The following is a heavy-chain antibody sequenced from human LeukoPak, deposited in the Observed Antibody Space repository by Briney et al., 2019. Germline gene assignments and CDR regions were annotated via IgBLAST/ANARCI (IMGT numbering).Heavy chain of an antibody. CDR1: GFTFSDYG. V-gene: IGHV3-33*01. J-gene: IGHJ4*02. Sequence: QPGRSLRLSCAASGFTFSDYGMHWVRQAPGKGLEWVALIWYDGINKFYGDSVKGRFAMSRDNSKNTVYLQMNSLRADDTAIYYCRLWFGGYYFDNWGQGTLVTVSS. D-gene: IGHD3-10*01. CDR2: IWYDGINK. CDR3: RLWFGGYYFDN.